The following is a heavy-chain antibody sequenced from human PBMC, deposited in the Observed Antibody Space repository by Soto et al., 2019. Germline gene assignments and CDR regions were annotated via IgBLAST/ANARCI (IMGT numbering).Heavy chain of an antibody. Sequence: QVQLVQSGAEVKKPGSSVKVSCKAPGGTFSTYAISWVRQAPGQGLEWMGGVIPIFGTPKYAQKFQGRVTITPDESTSTGYMELRSLRSEDTAVYYCARSQGGSSSLDIYYYYYYGMDVCGQGTTVTVSS. J-gene: IGHJ6*02. CDR2: VIPIFGTP. CDR3: ARSQGGSSSLDIYYYYYYGMDV. D-gene: IGHD2-15*01. CDR1: GGTFSTYA. V-gene: IGHV1-69*01.